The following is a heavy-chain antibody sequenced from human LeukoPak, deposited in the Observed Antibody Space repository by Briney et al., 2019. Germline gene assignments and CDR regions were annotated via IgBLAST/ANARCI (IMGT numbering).Heavy chain of an antibody. CDR1: GFTFSSYA. J-gene: IGHJ6*03. CDR3: ASVSPAADYYYHMDV. Sequence: GGSLRLSCAASGFTFSSYAMHWVRQAPGKGLEWVAFISYDGSNKYYADSVKGRFTISRDNSKNTLYLQMNSLRAEDTAVYYCASVSPAADYYYHMDVWGKGTTVTISS. V-gene: IGHV3-30*14. D-gene: IGHD2-15*01. CDR2: ISYDGSNK.